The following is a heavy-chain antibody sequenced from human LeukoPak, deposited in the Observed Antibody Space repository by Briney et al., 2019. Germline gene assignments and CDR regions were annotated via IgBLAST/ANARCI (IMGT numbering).Heavy chain of an antibody. Sequence: SETLPLTCTVSGGSISSGDYYWSWIRQPPGKGLEWIGYIYYSGSTYYNPSLKSRVTVSVDTSKNQFSLKLSSVTAADTAVYYCASLTTTSGWRSYYYYYMDVWGKGTTVTVSS. J-gene: IGHJ6*03. CDR2: IYYSGST. CDR3: ASLTTTSGWRSYYYYYMDV. CDR1: GGSISSGDYY. V-gene: IGHV4-30-4*08. D-gene: IGHD6-19*01.